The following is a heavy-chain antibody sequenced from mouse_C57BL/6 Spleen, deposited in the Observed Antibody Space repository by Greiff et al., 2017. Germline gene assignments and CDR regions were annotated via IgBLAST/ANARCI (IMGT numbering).Heavy chain of an antibody. V-gene: IGHV1-15*01. D-gene: IGHD2-2*01. CDR1: GYTFTDYE. CDR3: TRGMVTTAMDY. Sequence: QVQLQQSGAELVRPGASVTLSCKASGYTFTDYEMHWVKQTPVHGLEWIGAIDPETGGTANNQKFKGKAILTADKSSSTAYMELRSLTSEDSAVYYCTRGMVTTAMDYWGQGTSVTVSS. J-gene: IGHJ4*01. CDR2: IDPETGGT.